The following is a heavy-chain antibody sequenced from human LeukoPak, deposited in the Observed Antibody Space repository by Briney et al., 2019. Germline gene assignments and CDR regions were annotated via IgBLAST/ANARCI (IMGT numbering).Heavy chain of an antibody. CDR3: ARRIQGMAPYYFDY. CDR1: GVIFSSYR. CDR2: INSDGGST. J-gene: IGHJ4*02. D-gene: IGHD5-24*01. Sequence: GGSLRLSCTASGVIFSSYRMHWVRQAPGKGLVWVSRINSDGGSTSYADSVKGRFTISRDNAKNTLYLQMNSLRAEDTAVYYCARRIQGMAPYYFDYWGQGTLVTVSS. V-gene: IGHV3-74*01.